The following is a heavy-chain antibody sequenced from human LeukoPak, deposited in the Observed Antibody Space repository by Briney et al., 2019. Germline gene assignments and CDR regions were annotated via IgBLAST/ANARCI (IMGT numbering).Heavy chain of an antibody. CDR3: ARPGIYDNGLYYYYGMDV. D-gene: IGHD3-9*01. CDR1: SGSISSYY. J-gene: IGHJ6*02. V-gene: IGHV4-59*04. CDR2: IYYSGST. Sequence: SETLSLTCTVSSGSISSYYWSWIRQPPGKGLEWIGYIYYSGSTYYNPSLKSRVTISVDTSKNQFSLKLSSVTAADTAVYYCARPGIYDNGLYYYYGMDVWGQGTTVTVSS.